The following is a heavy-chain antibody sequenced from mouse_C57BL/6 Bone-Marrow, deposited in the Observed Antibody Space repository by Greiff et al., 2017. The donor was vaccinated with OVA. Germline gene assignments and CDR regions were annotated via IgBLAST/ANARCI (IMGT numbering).Heavy chain of an antibody. CDR2: IYPGSGST. D-gene: IGHD3-3*01. J-gene: IGHJ4*01. CDR3: AREGLGWDEGDAMDY. CDR1: GYTFTSYW. V-gene: IGHV1-55*01. Sequence: QVQLKQPGAELVKPGASVKMSCKASGYTFTSYWITWVKQRPGQGLEWIGDIYPGSGSTNYNEKFKSKATLTVDTSSSTAYMQLSSLTSEDSAVYYFAREGLGWDEGDAMDYWGQGTSVTVTS.